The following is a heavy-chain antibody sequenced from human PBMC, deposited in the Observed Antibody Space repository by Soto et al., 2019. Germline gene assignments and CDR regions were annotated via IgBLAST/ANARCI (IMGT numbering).Heavy chain of an antibody. CDR2: ISWDGGST. CDR3: AKDIAASGWYSLDY. Sequence: GGSLRLSCAASGFPLDDYTMHWVRQAPGKGLEWVSLISWDGGSTYYADSVKGRFTISRDNSKNSLYLQMNSLRTEDTALYYCAKDIAASGWYSLDYWGQGTLVTVSS. V-gene: IGHV3-43*01. CDR1: GFPLDDYT. J-gene: IGHJ4*02. D-gene: IGHD6-19*01.